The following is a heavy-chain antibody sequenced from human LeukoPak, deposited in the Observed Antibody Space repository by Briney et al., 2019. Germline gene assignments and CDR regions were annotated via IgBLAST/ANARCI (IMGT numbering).Heavy chain of an antibody. CDR2: IIPIFGTA. V-gene: IGHV1-69*13. CDR3: ARGRPEGGGDYLPRGAFDI. CDR1: GGTFSSYA. J-gene: IGHJ3*02. D-gene: IGHD2-21*02. Sequence: AASVKVSCKASGGTFSSYAISWVRQAPGQGLEWMGGIIPIFGTANYAQKFQGRVTITADESTSTAYMELSSLRSEDTAVYYCARGRPEGGGDYLPRGAFDIWGQGTMVTVSS.